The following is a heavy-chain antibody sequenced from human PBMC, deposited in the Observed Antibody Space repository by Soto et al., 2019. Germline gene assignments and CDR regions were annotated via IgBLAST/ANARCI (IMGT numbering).Heavy chain of an antibody. Sequence: ASVKVSCKASGYIFSFTSYGISWVRQAPGQGLEWMGWISAYNGNTNYAQKLQGRVTMTTDTSTSTAYMELRSLRSDDTAVYYCARDNGFGESDVWGQGTTVTVSS. CDR3: ARDNGFGESDV. J-gene: IGHJ6*02. CDR1: GYIFSFTSYG. CDR2: ISAYNGNT. V-gene: IGHV1-18*01. D-gene: IGHD3-10*01.